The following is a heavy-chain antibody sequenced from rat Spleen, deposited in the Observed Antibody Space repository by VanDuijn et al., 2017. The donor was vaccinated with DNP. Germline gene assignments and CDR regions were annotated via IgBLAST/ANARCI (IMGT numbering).Heavy chain of an antibody. Sequence: QVQLKESGPGLVQPSQTLSLTCTVSGFSLTNYDVHWVRQPPEKGLEWMGGIWGDGNTAYNSSLKSRLSISRDTSKNQVFLKMNSLQTDDTGTYDCTRDPSYNKYGYFDYWGQGVMVTVSS. CDR1: GFSLTNYD. CDR3: TRDPSYNKYGYFDY. D-gene: IGHD1-10*01. J-gene: IGHJ2*01. V-gene: IGHV2-63*01. CDR2: IWGDGNT.